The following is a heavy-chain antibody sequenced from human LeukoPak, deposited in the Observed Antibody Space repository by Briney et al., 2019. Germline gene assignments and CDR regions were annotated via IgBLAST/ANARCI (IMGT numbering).Heavy chain of an antibody. CDR2: VHSSGST. J-gene: IGHJ6*03. CDR1: GGSISSGSYF. CDR3: ARTAIDYYYYMDV. V-gene: IGHV4-61*02. D-gene: IGHD2-21*02. Sequence: PSQTLSLTCTVSGGSISSGSYFWTWIRQPAGKGLEWIGRVHSSGSTNYNPSLKSRVTMSVDTSKNQFSLKLSSVTAGDTAVYYCARTAIDYYYYMDVWGKGTTVTISS.